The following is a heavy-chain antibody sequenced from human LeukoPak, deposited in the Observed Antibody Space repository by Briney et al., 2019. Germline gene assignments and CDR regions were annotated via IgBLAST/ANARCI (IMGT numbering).Heavy chain of an antibody. V-gene: IGHV1-8*01. D-gene: IGHD2-21*02. CDR2: MNPNSGNT. CDR3: ARGVTAGVDY. CDR1: GYTFTSYD. Sequence: ASVKVSCKASGYTFTSYDINWVRQAPGQGLEWMGWMNPNSGNTGYAQKFQGRVTMTRDTSISTAYMELSSLTSEDTAVYYCARGVTAGVDYWGQGTLVTVSS. J-gene: IGHJ4*02.